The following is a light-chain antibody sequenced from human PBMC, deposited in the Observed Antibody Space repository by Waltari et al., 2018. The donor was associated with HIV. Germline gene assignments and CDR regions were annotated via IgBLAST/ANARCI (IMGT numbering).Light chain of an antibody. V-gene: IGLV2-23*02. CDR3: CSYAGSPYV. J-gene: IGLJ1*01. Sequence: QSALTQPASVSGSPGQSITISCTGTRSDVGSYNLVSWSQQHPGKAPKLLSYEVNKRPSGVSNRCSGSKSVNTASLTLAWLQAEDEADYYCCSYAGSPYVFVTGTKVTVL. CDR1: RSDVGSYNL. CDR2: EVN.